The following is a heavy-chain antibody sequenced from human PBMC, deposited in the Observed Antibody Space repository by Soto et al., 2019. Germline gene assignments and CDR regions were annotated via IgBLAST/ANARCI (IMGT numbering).Heavy chain of an antibody. D-gene: IGHD3-10*01. CDR3: ARFMGFDGSGYAFFDS. CDR1: GFTFSGHT. CDR2: VSSSSSYI. J-gene: IGHJ4*02. V-gene: IGHV3-21*01. Sequence: EVQLVESGGGLVKPGGSLRLSCAASGFTFSGHTINWVRQAPGKGLEWVSSVSSSSSYIYYADSVKGRFIVSRDNAEKSLYLQMTSLRAEDTAIYYCARFMGFDGSGYAFFDSWGQGTLVTVSS.